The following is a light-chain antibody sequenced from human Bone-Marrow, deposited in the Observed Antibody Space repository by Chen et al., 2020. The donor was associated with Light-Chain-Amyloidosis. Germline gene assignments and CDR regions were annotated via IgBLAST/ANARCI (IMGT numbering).Light chain of an antibody. Sequence: DIQMTQSPSSLSASGGDRITITCRPSQTINKNLNWFQQKPGKAPQLLIYGESSLQTGFPTRFTGSGAGTEFTRTINGLQPEDFATYYCQQHHNTPLAFGGGITVEIK. CDR2: GES. CDR1: QTINKN. J-gene: IGKJ4*01. CDR3: QQHHNTPLA. V-gene: IGKV1-39*01.